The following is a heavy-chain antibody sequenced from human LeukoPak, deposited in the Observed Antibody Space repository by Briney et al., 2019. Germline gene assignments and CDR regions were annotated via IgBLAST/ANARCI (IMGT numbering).Heavy chain of an antibody. CDR2: IYYSGST. Sequence: PETLSLTCTVSGGSISSSGYYWGWIRQPPGKGLEWIASIYYSGSTYYNPSLKSRVTISVDTSKNQLSLKLSSLTAADTAVYYCARHEYSGSYYGLSWFDPWGQGTLVTVSS. V-gene: IGHV4-39*01. J-gene: IGHJ5*02. D-gene: IGHD1-26*01. CDR1: GGSISSSGYY. CDR3: ARHEYSGSYYGLSWFDP.